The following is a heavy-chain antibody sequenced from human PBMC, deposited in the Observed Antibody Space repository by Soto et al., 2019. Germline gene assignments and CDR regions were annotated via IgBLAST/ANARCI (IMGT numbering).Heavy chain of an antibody. CDR1: GGSISSNGYY. CDR3: ATNPQGYFGIDV. V-gene: IGHV4-31*03. J-gene: IGHJ6*02. Sequence: QVQLQESGPGLVEPSQTLSLTCTVSGGSISSNGYYWILIRQHPCKGLELIGDIYYSGTTYYNPSLKSRIPISIDTSQNQFYLKLSSVTAAATAVYYCATNPQGYFGIDVWGQGTTVTVSS. CDR2: IYYSGTT.